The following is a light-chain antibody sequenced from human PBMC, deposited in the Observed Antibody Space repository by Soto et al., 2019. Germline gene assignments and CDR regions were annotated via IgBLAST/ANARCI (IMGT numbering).Light chain of an antibody. CDR2: DTS. Sequence: EIVLTPSPGTLSLSPGERATLSCRASQSVSSSYLAWYQQKPGQAPRLLIYDTSSRASGIPDRFSGSGSGTDFTLTISRLETEDFAVFYCQQYGTSEIIFGQGTRLEIK. J-gene: IGKJ5*01. V-gene: IGKV3-20*01. CDR1: QSVSSSY. CDR3: QQYGTSEII.